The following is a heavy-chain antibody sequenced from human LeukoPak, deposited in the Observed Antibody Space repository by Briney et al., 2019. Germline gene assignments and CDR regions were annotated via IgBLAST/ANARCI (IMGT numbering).Heavy chain of an antibody. CDR3: AKAHLVDIVATIKKYYFGY. V-gene: IGHV3-53*01. D-gene: IGHD5-12*01. CDR2: IYSGGST. J-gene: IGHJ4*02. CDR1: GFTVSSNY. Sequence: PGGSLRLSCAASGFTVSSNYMSWVRQAPGKGLEWVSVIYSGGSTYYADSVKGRFTISRDNSKNTLYLQMNSLRAEDTAVYYCAKAHLVDIVATIKKYYFGYWGQGTLVTVSS.